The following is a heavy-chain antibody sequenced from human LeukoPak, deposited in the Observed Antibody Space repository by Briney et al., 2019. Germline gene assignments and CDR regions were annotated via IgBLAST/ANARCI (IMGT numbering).Heavy chain of an antibody. V-gene: IGHV3-11*01. D-gene: IGHD3-22*01. J-gene: IGHJ4*02. CDR1: GFTFSDYY. CDR3: ARDRHLSGYYYDSSGSVFDY. CDR2: ISSSGSTI. Sequence: PGGSLRLSCAASGFTFSDYYMSWIRQAPGKGLEWVSYISSSGSTIYYADSEKGRFTISRDNAKNSLYLQMNSLRAEDTAVYYCARDRHLSGYYYDSSGSVFDYWGQGTLVTVSS.